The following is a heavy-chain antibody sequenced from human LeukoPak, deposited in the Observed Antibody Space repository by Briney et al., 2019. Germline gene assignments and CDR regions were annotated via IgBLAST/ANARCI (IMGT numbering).Heavy chain of an antibody. CDR2: ISGSGGST. CDR3: AKGIMERVAAHGYFDY. Sequence: GGSLRLSCAASGFTFSSYAMSWVRQAPGKGLEWVSAISGSGGSTYYADSVKGRFTISRDNSKNTLYLQMNSLRAEDTAVYYCAKGIMERVAAHGYFDYWGQGTLVTVSS. D-gene: IGHD1-26*01. V-gene: IGHV3-23*01. J-gene: IGHJ4*02. CDR1: GFTFSSYA.